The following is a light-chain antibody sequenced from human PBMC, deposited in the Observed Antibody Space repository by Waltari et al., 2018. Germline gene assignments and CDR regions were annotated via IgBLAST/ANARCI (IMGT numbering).Light chain of an antibody. V-gene: IGLV2-14*03. CDR3: SSFTRSSTFL. CDR1: SSDVGVYNY. Sequence: QSALTQPASVSGSPGQSITISCTGTSSDVGVYNYVSWYQQNPGKVPKLIIYKVSKRPSGVSNRFSCAKSGYTASLTISGLQAEDDADYYCSSFTRSSTFLFGGGTKVTVL. J-gene: IGLJ3*02. CDR2: KVS.